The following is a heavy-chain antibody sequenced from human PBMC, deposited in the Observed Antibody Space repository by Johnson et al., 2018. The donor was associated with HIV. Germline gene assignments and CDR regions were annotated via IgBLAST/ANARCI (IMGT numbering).Heavy chain of an antibody. J-gene: IGHJ3*01. V-gene: IGHV3-30*02. CDR2: IRYDGSYK. CDR1: GFTVSSNY. CDR3: AIMSAPEDADAFDF. D-gene: IGHD1-14*01. Sequence: QVQLVESGGGLVQPGGSLRVSCAASGFTVSSNYMSWVRQAPGKGLEWVAFIRYDGSYKYYVDSVKGRFTISRDNSRNPLYLQMNSLRAEDTTVYFCAIMSAPEDADAFDFWGQGTMVTVSS.